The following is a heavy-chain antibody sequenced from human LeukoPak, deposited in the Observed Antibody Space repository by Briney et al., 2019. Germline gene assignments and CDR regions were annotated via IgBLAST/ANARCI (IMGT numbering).Heavy chain of an antibody. D-gene: IGHD3-10*01. V-gene: IGHV7-4-1*02. CDR1: GYTFTSYA. Sequence: GASVKVSCKASGYTFTSYAMNWVRQAPGQGLEWMGWINTNTGNPTYAQGSTGRFVFSLDTSVSTAYLQISSLKAEDTAVYYCARVRITMVRGVIYYYYMDVWGKGTTVTVSS. CDR3: ARVRITMVRGVIYYYYMDV. CDR2: INTNTGNP. J-gene: IGHJ6*03.